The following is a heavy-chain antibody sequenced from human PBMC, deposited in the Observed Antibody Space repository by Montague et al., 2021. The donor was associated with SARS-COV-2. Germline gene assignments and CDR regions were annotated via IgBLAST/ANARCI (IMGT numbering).Heavy chain of an antibody. V-gene: IGHV4-34*01. CDR1: GGSFSGYY. Sequence: SETLSLTCAVYGGSFSGYYWSWIRQPPGRGLEWIGETNDSGRTNXXPSLKGRVTISVDTSKNQFSLRLSSVTAAETAVYYCAGGYCSGSGCYYYYGMDVWGQGTTVTVSS. CDR2: TNDSGRT. J-gene: IGHJ6*02. CDR3: AGGYCSGSGCYYYYGMDV. D-gene: IGHD2-15*01.